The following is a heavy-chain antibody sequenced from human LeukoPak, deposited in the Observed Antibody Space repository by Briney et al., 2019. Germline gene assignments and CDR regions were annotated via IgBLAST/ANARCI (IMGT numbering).Heavy chain of an antibody. J-gene: IGHJ5*02. V-gene: IGHV3-21*06. CDR1: GFTFSSYS. CDR2: IDTSSSVT. Sequence: PGGSLRLSCAASGFTFSSYSMNWVRQAPGKGLEWVSSIDTSSSVTFYGDAVKGRFTISRDNAKSSLYLQMNSLRAEDSVVYYCARGGTTVGSYDPWGQGTLVTVSS. CDR3: ARGGTTVGSYDP. D-gene: IGHD4-23*01.